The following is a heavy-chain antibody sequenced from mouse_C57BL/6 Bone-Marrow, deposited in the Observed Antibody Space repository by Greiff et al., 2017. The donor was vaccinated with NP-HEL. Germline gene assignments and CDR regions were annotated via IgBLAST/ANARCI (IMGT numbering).Heavy chain of an antibody. CDR3: ARGGVKRRQDSFDY. D-gene: IGHD2-12*01. V-gene: IGHV1-76*01. CDR1: GYTFTDYS. J-gene: IGHJ2*02. Sequence: QVQLKESGAELVRPGASVKLSCKASGYTFTDYSINWVKQRPGQGLEWIARITPGSGNTYYTEKFKGKATLTAEKSSSTAYMQLSSLTSEDSAVYFGARGGVKRRQDSFDYWGQGTSLTVSS. CDR2: ITPGSGNT.